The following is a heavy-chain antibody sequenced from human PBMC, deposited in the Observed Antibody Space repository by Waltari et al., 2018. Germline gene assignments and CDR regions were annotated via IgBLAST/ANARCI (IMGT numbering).Heavy chain of an antibody. Sequence: QVQLAQYGADVKKTGASVTVCCKDSGYTFNGYCMRWVRIGPGQGLEWMGQFNPNIDCTNNAQYYQCSVTMTSDSAITSAYMVLSRLRSDDAAVYYCASVWGSPGSNWYFDLWGRGTLVTVSS. CDR1: GYTFNGYC. CDR2: FNPNIDCT. CDR3: ASVWGSPGSNWYFDL. V-gene: IGHV1-2*06. J-gene: IGHJ2*01. D-gene: IGHD7-27*01.